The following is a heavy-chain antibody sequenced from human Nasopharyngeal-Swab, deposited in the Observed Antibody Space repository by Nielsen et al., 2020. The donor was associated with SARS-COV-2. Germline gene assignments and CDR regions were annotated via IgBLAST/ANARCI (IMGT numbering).Heavy chain of an antibody. Sequence: GESLKISCAASGFTFISYGMHWVRQAPGKGLEWVAVISHDGSNKYYVDSVKGRFTTSRDDSKNTLYLQMNSLRAEDTAVYYCAKGKYYYDTSGFYPFDYWGQGTLVTVSS. CDR2: ISHDGSNK. J-gene: IGHJ4*02. V-gene: IGHV3-30*18. D-gene: IGHD3-22*01. CDR3: AKGKYYYDTSGFYPFDY. CDR1: GFTFISYG.